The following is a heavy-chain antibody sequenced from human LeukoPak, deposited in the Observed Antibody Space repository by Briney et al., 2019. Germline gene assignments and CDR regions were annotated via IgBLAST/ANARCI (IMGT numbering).Heavy chain of an antibody. CDR2: INSDGSST. Sequence: GGSLRLSCAASGFTFSSYWMHWVRPAPGKGLVWVSRINSDGSSTSYADSVKGRFTISRDNAKNTLYLQMNSLRAEDTAVYYCARGSYGGYLAYWGQGTLVTVSS. CDR1: GFTFSSYW. CDR3: ARGSYGGYLAY. V-gene: IGHV3-74*01. J-gene: IGHJ4*02. D-gene: IGHD5-12*01.